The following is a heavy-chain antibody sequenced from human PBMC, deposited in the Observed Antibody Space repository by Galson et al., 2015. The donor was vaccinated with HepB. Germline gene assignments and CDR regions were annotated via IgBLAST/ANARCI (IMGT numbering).Heavy chain of an antibody. CDR2: IYSKGGT. Sequence: SLRLSCAASGFTVFNNYMKWVRQAPGKGLEWVSFIYSKGGTYYADSVKGRFTISRDSSKNTLFLEMNSLRVEDTAIYYCANRRDWGQGTQVIVSS. V-gene: IGHV3-66*01. CDR3: ANRRD. J-gene: IGHJ1*01. CDR1: GFTVFNNY.